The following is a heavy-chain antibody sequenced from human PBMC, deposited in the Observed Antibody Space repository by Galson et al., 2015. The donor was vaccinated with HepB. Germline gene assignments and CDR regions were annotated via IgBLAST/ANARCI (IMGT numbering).Heavy chain of an antibody. V-gene: IGHV3-48*02. D-gene: IGHD2-2*01. CDR3: ASEWGIVVVPAARRSDY. J-gene: IGHJ4*02. CDR2: ISGSSTTI. CDR1: GFTFSSYS. Sequence: SLRLSCAASGFTFSSYSMNWVRQAPGKGLEWVSYISGSSTTIYYADSVKGRFTISRDNAKNSLYLQMNSLRDEDTAVYYCASEWGIVVVPAARRSDYWGQGTLVTVSS.